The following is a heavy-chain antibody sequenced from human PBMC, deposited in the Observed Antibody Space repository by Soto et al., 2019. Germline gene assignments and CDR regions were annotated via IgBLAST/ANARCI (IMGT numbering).Heavy chain of an antibody. J-gene: IGHJ5*02. V-gene: IGHV1-69*06. Sequence: QVQLVQSGAEVKKPGSSVKVSCKASGGTFSSYAISWVRQAPGQGLEWMGGIIPIFGTANYAQKFQGRVTITADKSTSTAYMELSSLISEDTAVYYCARDSSRYLQPHNWFDPWGQGTLVTVSS. CDR1: GGTFSSYA. D-gene: IGHD6-13*01. CDR3: ARDSSRYLQPHNWFDP. CDR2: IIPIFGTA.